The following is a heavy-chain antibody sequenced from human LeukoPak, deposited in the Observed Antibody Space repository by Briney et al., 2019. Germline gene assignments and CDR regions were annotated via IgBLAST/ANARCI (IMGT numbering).Heavy chain of an antibody. J-gene: IGHJ4*02. CDR1: GFTFSSYA. D-gene: IGHD5-18*01. CDR3: ASEKGYSYGYMDY. Sequence: SGGSLRPSCAASGFTFSSYAMHWVRQAPGKGLEWVAVISYDGSNKYYADSVKGRFTISRDNSKNTLYLQMNSLRAEDTAVYYCASEKGYSYGYMDYWGQGTLVTVSS. CDR2: ISYDGSNK. V-gene: IGHV3-30*04.